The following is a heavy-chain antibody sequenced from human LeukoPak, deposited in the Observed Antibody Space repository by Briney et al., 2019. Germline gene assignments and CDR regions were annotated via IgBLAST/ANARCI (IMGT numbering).Heavy chain of an antibody. J-gene: IGHJ4*02. D-gene: IGHD2-15*01. Sequence: GVSLRLSCAASGFTFSSYWMHWVRQVPGKGLVWVSRITSEGSSTSYADSVKGRFTISRDNAKNTLYLQMNSLRAEDTAVYYCARGSSVVALDWGQGTLVTVSS. CDR1: GFTFSSYW. CDR3: ARGSSVVALD. CDR2: ITSEGSST. V-gene: IGHV3-74*01.